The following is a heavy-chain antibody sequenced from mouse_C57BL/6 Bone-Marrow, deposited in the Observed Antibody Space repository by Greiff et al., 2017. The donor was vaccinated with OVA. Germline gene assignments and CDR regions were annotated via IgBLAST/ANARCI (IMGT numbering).Heavy chain of an antibody. CDR2: IYPRGGNT. D-gene: IGHD2-3*01. J-gene: IGHJ3*01. CDR3: AARSLYDGTDGDWFAY. CDR1: GYTFTSYG. V-gene: IGHV1-81*01. Sequence: VQLVESGAELVRPGASVKLSCKASGYTFTSYGISWVKQSTGQGLEWIGEIYPRGGNTYYNAKFKGKATLTADTSSSTAYMELRSLTSEDSAVSVCAARSLYDGTDGDWFAYWGQGTLVTVSA.